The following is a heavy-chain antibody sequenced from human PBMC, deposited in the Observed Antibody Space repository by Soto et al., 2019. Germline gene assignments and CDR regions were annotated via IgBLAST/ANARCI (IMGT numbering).Heavy chain of an antibody. Sequence: EVQLVESGGGLVQPGGSLRLSCAASGFTFSSYSMNWVRQAPGKGLEWVSYISSSSSTIYYADSVKGRFTISRDNAKNSLYLQMNSLRAEDTAVYYCARDLVVVTAIRPNWFDPWGQGTLVTVSS. J-gene: IGHJ5*02. V-gene: IGHV3-48*01. CDR2: ISSSSSTI. D-gene: IGHD2-21*02. CDR3: ARDLVVVTAIRPNWFDP. CDR1: GFTFSSYS.